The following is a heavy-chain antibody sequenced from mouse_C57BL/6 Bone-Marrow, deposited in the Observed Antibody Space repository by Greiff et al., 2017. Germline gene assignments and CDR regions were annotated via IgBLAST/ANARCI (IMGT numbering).Heavy chain of an antibody. J-gene: IGHJ3*01. V-gene: IGHV1-64*01. CDR2: IHPNSGST. CDR3: ASYYDYATWFAY. D-gene: IGHD2-4*01. Sequence: QVQLQQPGAELVKPGASVKLSCKASGYTFTSYWMHWVKQRPGQGLEWIGMIHPNSGSTNYNEKFKSKATLTVDKSSSTAYMQLSSLTSEDSAVYYCASYYDYATWFAYWGQGTLVTVSA. CDR1: GYTFTSYW.